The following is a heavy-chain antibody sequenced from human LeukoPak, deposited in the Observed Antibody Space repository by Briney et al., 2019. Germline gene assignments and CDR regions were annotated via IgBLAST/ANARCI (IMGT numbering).Heavy chain of an antibody. J-gene: IGHJ4*02. V-gene: IGHV3-48*04. CDR2: ISSSSSTI. Sequence: GGSLRLSCAASGFTFSSYSMNWVRQAPGKGLEWVSYISSSSSTIYYADSVKGRFTISRDNAKNSLYLQMNSLRAEDTAVYYCARRLQGAYYYDSSGYYDYFDYWGQGTLVTVSS. CDR3: ARRLQGAYYYDSSGYYDYFDY. D-gene: IGHD3-22*01. CDR1: GFTFSSYS.